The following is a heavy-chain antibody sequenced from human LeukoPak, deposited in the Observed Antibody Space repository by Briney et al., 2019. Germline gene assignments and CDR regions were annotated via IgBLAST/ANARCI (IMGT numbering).Heavy chain of an antibody. V-gene: IGHV3-7*01. Sequence: GGSLRLSCAASGFTFSSYWMNWVRQAPGKGLEWVANIKQDGSEKYYVDSVKGRFTISRDNAKNSLYLQMNSLRAEDTAVYYCASDPHPMTTVTYVDYWRQGTLVTVSS. CDR1: GFTFSSYW. CDR2: IKQDGSEK. D-gene: IGHD4-17*01. J-gene: IGHJ4*02. CDR3: ASDPHPMTTVTYVDY.